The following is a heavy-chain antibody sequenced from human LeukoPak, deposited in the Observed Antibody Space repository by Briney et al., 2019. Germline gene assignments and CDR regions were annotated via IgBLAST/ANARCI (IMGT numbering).Heavy chain of an antibody. V-gene: IGHV1-69*13. Sequence: ASVTVSCTASGGTFSSYAISWVRQAPGQGLEWMGGIIPIFGTANYAQKFQGRVTITADESTSTAYMELSSLRSEDTAVYYCATTHTGITGPNWFDPWGQGTLVTVSS. D-gene: IGHD1-20*01. CDR1: GGTFSSYA. CDR2: IIPIFGTA. CDR3: ATTHTGITGPNWFDP. J-gene: IGHJ5*02.